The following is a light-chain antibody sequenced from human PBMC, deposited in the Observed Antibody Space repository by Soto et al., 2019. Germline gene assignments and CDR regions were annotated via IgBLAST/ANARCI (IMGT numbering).Light chain of an antibody. V-gene: IGKV3-11*01. J-gene: IGKJ3*01. CDR3: QHRSNWPS. Sequence: EIVLTQSPATLSLSPGERATLSCMASQSVSSYLAWYQQKPGQPPRLLIYDASNRATGIPARFSGSGSGTDFTLTISSLEPEDIAVYYCQHRSNWPSFGPGTKVDIK. CDR1: QSVSSY. CDR2: DAS.